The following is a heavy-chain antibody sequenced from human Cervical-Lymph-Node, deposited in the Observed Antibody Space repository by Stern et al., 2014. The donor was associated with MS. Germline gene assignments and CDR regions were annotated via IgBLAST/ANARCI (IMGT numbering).Heavy chain of an antibody. CDR1: GYTFSNFG. D-gene: IGHD3-10*01. Sequence: VQLVESGAEVKKPGAAVKVSCKASGYTFSNFGIAWLRQAPGQGLEWMGWISPYTGDTNYAQKVQDRVTLTTDTLTSTAYMELRSLTSDDTAVYYCARRFGELYLAFFDAWGQGALVTVYS. J-gene: IGHJ4*02. V-gene: IGHV1-18*04. CDR3: ARRFGELYLAFFDA. CDR2: ISPYTGDT.